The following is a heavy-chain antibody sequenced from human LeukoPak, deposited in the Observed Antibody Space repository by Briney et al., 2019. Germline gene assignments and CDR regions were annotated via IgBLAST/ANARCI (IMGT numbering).Heavy chain of an antibody. J-gene: IGHJ5*02. V-gene: IGHV3-23*01. CDR2: ISGSGSRT. CDR1: GGSISGYY. CDR3: ARDGIPYDDSGYSNWFDP. D-gene: IGHD3-22*01. Sequence: ETLSLTCTVSGGSISGYYWSWVRQAPGKGLEWVSVISGSGSRTSYADSVKGRFTISRDNSRNTLYLEMKNLRVEDTAVYYCARDGIPYDDSGYSNWFDPWGQGTLVTVSS.